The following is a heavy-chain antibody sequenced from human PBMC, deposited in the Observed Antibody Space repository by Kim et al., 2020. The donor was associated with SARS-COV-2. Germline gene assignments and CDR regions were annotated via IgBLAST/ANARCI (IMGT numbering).Heavy chain of an antibody. Sequence: GGSLRLSCAASGFTFSSYTLHWVRQAPGKGLEWVSLLSYDGNKEYYTDSVKGRFTISRDNAKNTLSLQMNSLRVDDTALYYCVRARRMVREKIGTVFDIWGQGTLVTVSS. V-gene: IGHV3-30*04. J-gene: IGHJ3*02. CDR1: GFTFSSYT. D-gene: IGHD3-10*01. CDR2: LSYDGNKE. CDR3: VRARRMVREKIGTVFDI.